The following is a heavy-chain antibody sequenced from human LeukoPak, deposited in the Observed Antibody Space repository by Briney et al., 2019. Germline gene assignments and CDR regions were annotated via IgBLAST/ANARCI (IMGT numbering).Heavy chain of an antibody. D-gene: IGHD3-3*01. V-gene: IGHV1-8*01. CDR2: MNPNSGNT. J-gene: IGHJ6*04. CDR3: ARVPLHYDFWSGPVDV. CDR1: GYTFTRYD. Sequence: ASVKVSCKASGYTFTRYDINWVRQATGQGLEWMGWMNPNSGNTGYAQKFQGRVTMTRNTSIITAYMELSSLRSEDTAVYYCARVPLHYDFWSGPVDVWGKGTTVTVSS.